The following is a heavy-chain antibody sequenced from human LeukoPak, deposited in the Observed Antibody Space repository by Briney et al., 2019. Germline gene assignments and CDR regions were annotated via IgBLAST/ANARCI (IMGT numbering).Heavy chain of an antibody. V-gene: IGHV3-66*02. D-gene: IGHD1-26*01. CDR1: GFTVSSNY. CDR3: ASAIVGATIFDY. CDR2: IYSGGST. Sequence: GGSLRLSCAASGFTVSSNYMSWVRQAPGKGLEWVSVIYSGGSTYYADSVKGRFTISRDNSKNTLYLQMNSLRAEDTAVYYCASAIVGATIFDYWGQGTLVTASS. J-gene: IGHJ4*02.